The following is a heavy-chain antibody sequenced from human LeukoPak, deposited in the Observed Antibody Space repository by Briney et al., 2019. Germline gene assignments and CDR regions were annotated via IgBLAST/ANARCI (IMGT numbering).Heavy chain of an antibody. D-gene: IGHD2-15*01. V-gene: IGHV4-38-2*02. CDR1: GYSISSGYY. J-gene: IGHJ5*02. Sequence: PSETLSLTCTVSGYSISSGYYWGWIRQPPGKGLEWIGSIYHSGSTYYNPSLKSRVTISVDTSKNQFSLKLSSVTAADTAVYYCARGRNVVVVAATSNWFDPWGQGTLVTVSS. CDR2: IYHSGST. CDR3: ARGRNVVVVAATSNWFDP.